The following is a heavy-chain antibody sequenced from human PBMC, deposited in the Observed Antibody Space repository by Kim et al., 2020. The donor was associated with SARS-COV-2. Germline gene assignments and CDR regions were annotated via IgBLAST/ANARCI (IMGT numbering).Heavy chain of an antibody. CDR3: AKDRKYSSSWADYFDF. Sequence: SMKGRFTISRDNSKNTLYLQMNSLRAEDTAVYYCAKDRKYSSSWADYFDFWGQGTLVTVSS. J-gene: IGHJ4*02. V-gene: IGHV3-23*01. D-gene: IGHD6-13*01.